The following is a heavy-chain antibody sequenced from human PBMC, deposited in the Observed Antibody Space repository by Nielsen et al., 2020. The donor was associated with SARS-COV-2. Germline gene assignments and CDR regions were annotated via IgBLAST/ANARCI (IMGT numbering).Heavy chain of an antibody. V-gene: IGHV3-15*01. CDR3: IALDGTKGYAFDI. CDR2: IKSKTDGGTT. J-gene: IGHJ3*02. Sequence: GESLKISCAASGFTFSNAWMSWVRQAPGKGLEWVGRIKSKTDGGTTDYAAPVKGRFTISRDDSKNTLYLQMNSLKTEDTAVYYCIALDGTKGYAFDIWGQGTMVTVSS. CDR1: GFTFSNAW. D-gene: IGHD1-7*01.